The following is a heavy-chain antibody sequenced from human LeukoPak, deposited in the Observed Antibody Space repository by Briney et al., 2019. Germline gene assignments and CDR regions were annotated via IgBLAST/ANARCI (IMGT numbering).Heavy chain of an antibody. CDR2: INPNSGET. CDR3: ARERPIVVVVAATDLDF. D-gene: IGHD2-15*01. V-gene: IGHV1-2*02. CDR1: GYTFTDYY. Sequence: ASVKVSCKASGYTFTDYYMHWVRQAPGQGLEWMGWINPNSGETGYAQKFQGRVTLTRDTSISTAYMELTRLRSDDTAVYYCARERPIVVVVAATDLDFWGQGTLVTVSP. J-gene: IGHJ4*02.